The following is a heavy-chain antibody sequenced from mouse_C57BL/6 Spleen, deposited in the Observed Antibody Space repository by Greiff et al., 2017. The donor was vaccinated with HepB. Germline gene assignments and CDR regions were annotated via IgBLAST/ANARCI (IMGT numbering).Heavy chain of an antibody. J-gene: IGHJ3*01. CDR1: GFTFSDYY. V-gene: IGHV5-12*01. D-gene: IGHD2-5*01. CDR2: ISNGGGST. Sequence: EVQGVEPGGGLVQPGGSLKLSCAASGFTFSDYYMYWVRQTPGKRLEWVAYISNGGGSTYYPDTVKGRFTISRDNAKNTLYLQMSRLKSEDTAMYYCARWGSNYSFAYWGQGTLVTVSA. CDR3: ARWGSNYSFAY.